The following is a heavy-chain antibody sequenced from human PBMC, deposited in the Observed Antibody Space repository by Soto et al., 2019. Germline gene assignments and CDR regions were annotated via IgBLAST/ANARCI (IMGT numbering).Heavy chain of an antibody. V-gene: IGHV5-10-1*01. J-gene: IGHJ6*02. CDR1: GYSFTSYW. CDR2: IDPSDSYT. CDR3: ATAHLYSSSWYPVPYYYYYYGMDV. D-gene: IGHD6-13*01. Sequence: PGESLKISCKGSGYSFTSYWISWVRQMPGKGLEWMGRIDPSDSYTNYSPSFQGHVTISADKSISTAYLQWSSLKASDTAMYYCATAHLYSSSWYPVPYYYYYYGMDVWGQGTTVPVSS.